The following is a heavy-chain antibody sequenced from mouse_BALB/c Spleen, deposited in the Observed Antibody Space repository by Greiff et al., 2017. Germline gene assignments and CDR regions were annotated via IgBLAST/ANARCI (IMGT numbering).Heavy chain of an antibody. V-gene: IGHV3-2*02. J-gene: IGHJ2*01. D-gene: IGHD1-1*01. CDR3: AIYYGSSYVVYFDY. CDR1: GYSITSDYA. CDR2: ISYSGST. Sequence: EVQLVESGPGLVKPSQSLSLTCTVTGYSITSDYAWNWIRQFPGNKLEWMGYISYSGSTSYNPSLKSRISITRDTSKNQFFLQLNSVTTEDTATYYCAIYYGSSYVVYFDYWGQGTTLTVSS.